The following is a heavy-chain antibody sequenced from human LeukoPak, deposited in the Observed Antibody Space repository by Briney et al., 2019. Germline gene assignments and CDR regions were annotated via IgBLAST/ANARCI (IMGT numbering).Heavy chain of an antibody. CDR3: ARHADSGFGELAFDY. CDR2: IYYSGST. CDR1: GGSISSSSYY. V-gene: IGHV4-39*01. Sequence: SETLSLTCTVSGGSISSSSYYWGWIRQPPGKGLEWMGSIYYSGSTYYNPSLKSRVTISVDTSKNQSSLKLTSVPAADTAVYYCARHADSGFGELAFDYWGQGTLVTVSS. J-gene: IGHJ4*02. D-gene: IGHD3-10*01.